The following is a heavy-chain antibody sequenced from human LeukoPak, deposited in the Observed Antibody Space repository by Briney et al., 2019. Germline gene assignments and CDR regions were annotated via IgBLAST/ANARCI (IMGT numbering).Heavy chain of an antibody. CDR1: GFTFSSYA. Sequence: GGSLRLSCAASGFTFSSYAMSWVRQAPGKGLEWVSAISGSGGSTYYADSVKGRFTISRDNSKNTLYLQMNSLRAEDTAVYYCAKDPEGSYDILTRNWFDPWGQGTLVTVSS. V-gene: IGHV3-23*01. CDR3: AKDPEGSYDILTRNWFDP. D-gene: IGHD3-9*01. CDR2: ISGSGGST. J-gene: IGHJ5*02.